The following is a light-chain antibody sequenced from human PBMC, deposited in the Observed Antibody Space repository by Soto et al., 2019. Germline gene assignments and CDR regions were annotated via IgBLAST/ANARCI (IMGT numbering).Light chain of an antibody. CDR1: QSISNW. V-gene: IGKV1-5*01. Sequence: DIQMTQSPSTLSASVGDRVTLTCRASQSISNWLAWYQQKPGKAPKLLIYDASSLQSGVPSRFSGSGSGTEFTLTISSLQPDDFATYYCQQYNSYSGTFGQGTQVEIK. CDR3: QQYNSYSGT. CDR2: DAS. J-gene: IGKJ1*01.